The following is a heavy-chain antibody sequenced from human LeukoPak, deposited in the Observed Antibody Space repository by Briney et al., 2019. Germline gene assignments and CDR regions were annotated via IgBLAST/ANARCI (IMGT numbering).Heavy chain of an antibody. D-gene: IGHD3-10*01. J-gene: IGHJ4*02. V-gene: IGHV3-74*01. CDR2: IDGGVSST. CDR3: AKDKIVGDGRWDFDY. Sequence: PGGSLRLSCAASGFTFSTYWMHWVRQAPGKGLVWVSRIDGGVSSTIYADSVKGRFVISRDNSKNTVYLKMNSLRAEDTALYFCAKDKIVGDGRWDFDYWGQGTLVTVSS. CDR1: GFTFSTYW.